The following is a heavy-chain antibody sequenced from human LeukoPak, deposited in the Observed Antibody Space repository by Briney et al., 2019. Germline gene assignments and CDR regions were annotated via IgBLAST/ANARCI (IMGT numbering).Heavy chain of an antibody. Sequence: SETLSLTCTVSGGSISSYYWSWIRQPPGKGLEWIGYIYYSGSTNYNPSLKSRVTISVDTSKNQFSLKLSSVTAADTAVYYCARDRGHWSFDYWGQGTLVTVSS. CDR3: ARDRGHWSFDY. V-gene: IGHV4-59*01. J-gene: IGHJ4*02. CDR2: IYYSGST. CDR1: GGSISSYY. D-gene: IGHD1-1*01.